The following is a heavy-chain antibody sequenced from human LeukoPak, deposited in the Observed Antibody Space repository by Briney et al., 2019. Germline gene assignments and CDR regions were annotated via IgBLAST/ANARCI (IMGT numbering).Heavy chain of an antibody. CDR2: IQYDGSQK. CDR1: GFNFRSSG. Sequence: GGSLRLSCAASGFNFRSSGMHWVRQAPGKGLEWVAFIQYDGSQKYYADPVKGRFTISRDNPKNTVSLQMNSLRTEDTAVYFCAREGSRLVIHAFDIWGQGTMVTVSS. V-gene: IGHV3-30*02. D-gene: IGHD2-21*01. J-gene: IGHJ3*02. CDR3: AREGSRLVIHAFDI.